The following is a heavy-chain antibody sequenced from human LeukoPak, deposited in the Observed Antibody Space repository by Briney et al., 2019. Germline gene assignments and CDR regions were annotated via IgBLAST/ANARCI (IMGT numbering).Heavy chain of an antibody. V-gene: IGHV4-39*07. CDR1: GASITSSGHY. CDR3: SRGTSMAAGAF. D-gene: IGHD2/OR15-2a*01. CDR2: IYYDGSP. J-gene: IGHJ1*01. Sequence: SETLSLTCTVSGASITSSGHYWGWIRQSPGKGLEWIGSIYYDGSPYYNPSLKSRVTISLGMSKNQSSLRVTSVTAADTAVYYCSRGTSMAAGAFWGQGIRITVSS.